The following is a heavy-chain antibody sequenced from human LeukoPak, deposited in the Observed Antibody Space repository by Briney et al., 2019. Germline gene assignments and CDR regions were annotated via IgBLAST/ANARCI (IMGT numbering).Heavy chain of an antibody. D-gene: IGHD2-8*02. CDR3: ARDLDTGDAFDI. Sequence: SVKVSCKPSEGPFSSYPTSWVRQPLGQGLGWRGGIIPIFGTANYAQKFQGRVTITADKSTSTAYMELSSLRSEDTAVYYCARDLDTGDAFDIWGQGTMVTVSS. V-gene: IGHV1-69*06. CDR2: IIPIFGTA. CDR1: EGPFSSYP. J-gene: IGHJ3*02.